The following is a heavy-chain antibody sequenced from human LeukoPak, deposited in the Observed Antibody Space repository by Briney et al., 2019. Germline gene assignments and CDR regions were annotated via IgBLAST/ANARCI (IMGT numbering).Heavy chain of an antibody. Sequence: GGSLRLSSAASGFTFRNSGMHWGRQAPGKGLEWVALLLYDGGCKYYADSVKGRFTISRDDSRNTLYLQLNFVRAADTAVYFCAKDLITMVRGSPMDVWGQGTTVTVSS. V-gene: IGHV3-30*18. J-gene: IGHJ6*02. CDR1: GFTFRNSG. CDR2: LLYDGGCK. D-gene: IGHD3-10*01. CDR3: AKDLITMVRGSPMDV.